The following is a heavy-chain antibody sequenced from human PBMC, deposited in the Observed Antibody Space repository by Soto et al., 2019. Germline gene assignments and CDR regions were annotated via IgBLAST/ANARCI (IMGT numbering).Heavy chain of an antibody. J-gene: IGHJ6*02. Sequence: GGSLRLSCAASGFTFSSYAMTWVRQTPGKGLEWVSTISRGGSSTYYPDSVKGRFTISRDNSKNTLYLQMNSLRAEDTAVYYCAICDDIFTAYSVYGMDVWGQGTTVTVSS. V-gene: IGHV3-23*01. CDR2: ISRGGSST. CDR1: GFTFSSYA. CDR3: AICDDIFTAYSVYGMDV. D-gene: IGHD3-9*01.